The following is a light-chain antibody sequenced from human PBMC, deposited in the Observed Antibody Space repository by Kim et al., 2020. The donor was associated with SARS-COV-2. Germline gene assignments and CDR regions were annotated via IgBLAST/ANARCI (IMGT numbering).Light chain of an antibody. CDR2: RSN. CDR1: SNNVAKQW. CDR3: SAWDSRLSAWV. J-gene: IGLJ3*02. V-gene: IGLV10-54*01. Sequence: RQTATHTCSGNSNNVAKQWAAGLQQHPGHPPKLLFYRSNDRPSGISERLSASRSGNTASLTITGLQPEDVADYYCSAWDSRLSAWVFGGGTQLTVL.